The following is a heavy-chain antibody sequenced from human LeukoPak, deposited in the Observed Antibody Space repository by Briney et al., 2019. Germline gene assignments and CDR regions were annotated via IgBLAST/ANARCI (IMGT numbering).Heavy chain of an antibody. V-gene: IGHV3-7*01. CDR1: GFTFSDYW. J-gene: IGHJ4*02. Sequence: GGSLRLSCSASGFTFSDYWMMWVRQAPGKGLEWVGNIRQDDCEKNYVDSVKGRFTISRDNAKFSLYLQMNSLRAEDTANYCATDRKVGTWDPRFNYWGQGTLVTVSS. CDR3: ATDRKVGTWDPRFNY. D-gene: IGHD4-23*01. CDR2: IRQDDCEK.